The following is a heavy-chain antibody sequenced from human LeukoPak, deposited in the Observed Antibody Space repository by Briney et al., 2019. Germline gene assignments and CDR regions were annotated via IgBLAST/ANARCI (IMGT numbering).Heavy chain of an antibody. CDR2: SNHGGTT. CDR3: ARAQLGGPVDY. J-gene: IGHJ4*02. CDR1: GGSFSGYY. V-gene: IGHV4-34*01. D-gene: IGHD3-16*01. Sequence: SGTLSLTCAVYGGSFSGYYWSWIRQPPGKGLEWIGESNHGGTTNYNPSLKSRVTISVDTSKNQFSLKLNSVTAADTAVYYCARAQLGGPVDYWGRGTLVTVSS.